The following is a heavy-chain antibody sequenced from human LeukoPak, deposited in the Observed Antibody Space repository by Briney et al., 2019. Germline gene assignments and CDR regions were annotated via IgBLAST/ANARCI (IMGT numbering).Heavy chain of an antibody. CDR1: GFTFNNYG. V-gene: IGHV3-23*01. J-gene: IGHJ4*02. CDR2: IGTSGANT. Sequence: QAGGSLRLSCAASGFTFNNYGMGWVRQTPGKGLEWVATIGTSGANTYHADSVKGRFTISRDNSKNTLYLQMNSLRAEDTAVYYCAKDDQPERTYDYWGQGTLVTVSS. D-gene: IGHD2-2*01. CDR3: AKDDQPERTYDY.